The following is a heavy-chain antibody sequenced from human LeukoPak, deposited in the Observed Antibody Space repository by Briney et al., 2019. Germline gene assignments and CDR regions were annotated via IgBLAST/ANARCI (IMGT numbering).Heavy chain of an antibody. Sequence: GGSLRLSCAASGFTFSSYAISWVRQAPGKGLEWVSAISGSGGSTYYADSVKGRFTISRDNSKNTLYLQMNSLRAEDTAVYYCAKIEGSYGPQDPFDYWGQGTMVTVSS. CDR2: ISGSGGST. J-gene: IGHJ4*02. CDR1: GFTFSSYA. V-gene: IGHV3-23*01. CDR3: AKIEGSYGPQDPFDY. D-gene: IGHD5-18*01.